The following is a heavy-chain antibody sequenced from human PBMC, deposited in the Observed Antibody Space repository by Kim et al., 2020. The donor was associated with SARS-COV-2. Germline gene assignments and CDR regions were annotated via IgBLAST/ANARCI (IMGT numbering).Heavy chain of an antibody. J-gene: IGHJ5*02. CDR3: ARLINYYYGSGSYYHINWFDP. Sequence: SETLSLTCTVSGGSISSGGYYWSWIRQHPGKGLEWIGYIYYSGSTYYNPSLKSRVTISVDTSKNQFSLKLSSVTAADTAVYYCARLINYYYGSGSYYHINWFDPWGQGTLVSVSS. D-gene: IGHD3-10*01. CDR2: IYYSGST. V-gene: IGHV4-31*03. CDR1: GGSISSGGYY.